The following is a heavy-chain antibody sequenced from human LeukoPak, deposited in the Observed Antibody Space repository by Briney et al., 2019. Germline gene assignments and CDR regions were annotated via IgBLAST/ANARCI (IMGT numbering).Heavy chain of an antibody. D-gene: IGHD2-21*02. V-gene: IGHV4-4*07. J-gene: IGHJ4*02. CDR1: GGSISSYY. CDR2: IYTSGST. CDR3: ARASVFFRDYFFDY. Sequence: SETLSLTCTVSGGSISSYYWSWIRQPAGKGLEWIGRIYTSGSTNYNPSLKGRVTMSVDTSKNQFSLKLSSVTAADTAVYYCARASVFFRDYFFDYWGQGTLVTVSS.